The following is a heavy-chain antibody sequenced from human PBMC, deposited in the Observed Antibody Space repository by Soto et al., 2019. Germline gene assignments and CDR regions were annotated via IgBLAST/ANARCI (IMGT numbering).Heavy chain of an antibody. CDR3: ATSLLFYDSSGYYLPQYYYGMEV. V-gene: IGHV1-24*01. Sequence: ASLKVSCKVSGYTLTELSMHWVRQAPGKGLEWMGGFDPEDGETIYAQKFQGRVTMTEDTSTDTAYMELSSLRSEDTAVYYCATSLLFYDSSGYYLPQYYYGMEVWGQGTTVTVSS. CDR1: GYTLTELS. J-gene: IGHJ6*02. CDR2: FDPEDGET. D-gene: IGHD3-22*01.